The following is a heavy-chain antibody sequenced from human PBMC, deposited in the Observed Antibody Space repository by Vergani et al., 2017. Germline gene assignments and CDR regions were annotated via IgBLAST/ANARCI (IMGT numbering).Heavy chain of an antibody. CDR2: ISGSGST. V-gene: IGHV3-23*01. CDR3: AKDTPDTAMDNRNYFDY. D-gene: IGHD5-18*01. CDR1: GFTFSSYV. Sequence: EVQLLESGGGLVQPGGSLRLSCAASGFTFSSYVMSWVRQAPGKGLEWVSTISGSGSTYYSDSVKGRFTISRDNSKNTLYLQVNSLRAEDTAIYYCAKDTPDTAMDNRNYFDYWGQGTLVTVSS. J-gene: IGHJ4*02.